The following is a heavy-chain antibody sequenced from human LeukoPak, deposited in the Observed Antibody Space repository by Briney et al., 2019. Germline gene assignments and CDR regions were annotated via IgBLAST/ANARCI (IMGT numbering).Heavy chain of an antibody. V-gene: IGHV1-46*01. CDR3: ARDSQTADAFDI. Sequence: ASVKVSCKASGYTFTSYYMHWVRQAPGQGLEWMGIINPSGGSTSYAQKFQGRVTMIRDTSTSTVYMELSSLRSEDTAVYYCARDSQTADAFDIWGQGTMVTVSS. CDR1: GYTFTSYY. J-gene: IGHJ3*02. D-gene: IGHD5-18*01. CDR2: INPSGGST.